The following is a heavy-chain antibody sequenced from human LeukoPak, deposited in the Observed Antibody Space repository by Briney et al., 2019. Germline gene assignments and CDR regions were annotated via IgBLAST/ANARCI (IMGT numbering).Heavy chain of an antibody. Sequence: ASVKVSCKASGYTFTSYYMHWVRQAPGQGLEWMGIINPSGGSTSYAQKFQGRVTMTRDTSTSTVYMELSSLRSEDTAVYYCARGLGGNFWSGYYGDNWFDPWGQGTLVTVSS. CDR2: INPSGGST. V-gene: IGHV1-46*01. D-gene: IGHD3-3*01. J-gene: IGHJ5*02. CDR3: ARGLGGNFWSGYYGDNWFDP. CDR1: GYTFTSYY.